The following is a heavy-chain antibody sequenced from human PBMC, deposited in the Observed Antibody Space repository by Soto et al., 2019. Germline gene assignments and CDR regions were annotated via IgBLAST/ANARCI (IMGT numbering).Heavy chain of an antibody. V-gene: IGHV4-30-4*01. J-gene: IGHJ6*02. CDR3: ARDLWGYCGTDCYPLDV. CDR1: GGSISSGDYY. CDR2: IYYSGST. Sequence: SETLSLTCTVSGGSISSGDYYWSWIRQPPGKGLEWIGHIYYSGSTYYNPSLKSRVTISVDSSKNQFSLKLSSVTAADTAVYYCARDLWGYCGTDCYPLDVWGQGTTVTVSS. D-gene: IGHD2-21*02.